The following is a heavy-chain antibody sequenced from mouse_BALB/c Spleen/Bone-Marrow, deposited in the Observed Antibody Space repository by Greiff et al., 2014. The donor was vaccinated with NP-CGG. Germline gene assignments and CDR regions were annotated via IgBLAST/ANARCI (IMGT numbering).Heavy chain of an antibody. CDR2: IYPGSGST. Sequence: LQQSGSELVRPGASVRLSCKASGYTFTSHWMHWVKQRPGQGLEWIGNIYPGSGSTNYDEKFKSKATLTVDTSSCTAYMQLSSLTSEDSAVYYCTREDYGNYVFPYWGQGTLVTVSA. D-gene: IGHD2-1*01. J-gene: IGHJ3*01. CDR1: GYTFTSHW. V-gene: IGHV1S22*01. CDR3: TREDYGNYVFPY.